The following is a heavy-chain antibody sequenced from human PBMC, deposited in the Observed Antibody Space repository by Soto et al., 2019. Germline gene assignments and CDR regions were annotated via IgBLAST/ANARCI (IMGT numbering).Heavy chain of an antibody. V-gene: IGHV1-18*01. CDR1: GYTFTSYG. CDR2: ISAHNGNT. Sequence: QVHLVQSGAEVKKPGASVKVSCKGSGYTFTSYGITWVRQAPGQGLAWMGWISAHNGNTDNAQKLQGRVTVTRDTSASTAYMELRSLRSDDTAVDYCASGRDGDYWGQGALVTVSS. CDR3: ASGRDGDY. J-gene: IGHJ4*02. D-gene: IGHD1-26*01.